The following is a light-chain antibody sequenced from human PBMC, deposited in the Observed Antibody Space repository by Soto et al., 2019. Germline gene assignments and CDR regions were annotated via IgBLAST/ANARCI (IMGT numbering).Light chain of an antibody. Sequence: QSVLNQPPSASGSPGQSVTISCTGTSSDVGRYNYISWYQQRPGKAPKLIIYEVSKRPSGVPDRLSGFKYCNTASLSVSGLQAEDEADYYCSSYAGNSRYVFGTGTKVTVL. J-gene: IGLJ1*01. CDR3: SSYAGNSRYV. V-gene: IGLV2-8*01. CDR2: EVS. CDR1: SSDVGRYNY.